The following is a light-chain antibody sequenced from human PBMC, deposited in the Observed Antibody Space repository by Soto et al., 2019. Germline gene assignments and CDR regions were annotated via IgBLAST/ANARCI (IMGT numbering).Light chain of an antibody. Sequence: EIVMTQSPDTLSVSPGERATLSCRASQSVSSNLAWYQQKPGQAPRLLIYGASSRATGIPAWFSGSGSGTEFTFTISRMQSEEVAAYYCQLNNKWPPYTFRQGAKLQIK. CDR2: GAS. CDR1: QSVSSN. J-gene: IGKJ2*01. V-gene: IGKV3-15*01. CDR3: QLNNKWPPYT.